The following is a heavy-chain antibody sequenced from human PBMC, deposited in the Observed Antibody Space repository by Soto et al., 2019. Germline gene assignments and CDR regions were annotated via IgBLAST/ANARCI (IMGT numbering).Heavy chain of an antibody. CDR3: ARDDYGDCYFDL. D-gene: IGHD4-17*01. V-gene: IGHV3-33*01. Sequence: QVQLVESGGGVVQPGRSLRLSCAASGFTFSSYGMHWVRQAPGKGLEWVAVIWYDGSNKYYADSVKGRFTISRDNSKNTLYLQMNSLRAEDTAVYYCARDDYGDCYFDLWGRGTLVTVSS. CDR1: GFTFSSYG. J-gene: IGHJ2*01. CDR2: IWYDGSNK.